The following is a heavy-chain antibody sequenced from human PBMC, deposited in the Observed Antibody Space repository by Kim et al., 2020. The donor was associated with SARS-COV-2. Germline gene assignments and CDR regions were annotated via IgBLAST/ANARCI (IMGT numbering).Heavy chain of an antibody. D-gene: IGHD3-10*01. Sequence: PSIKSPVTISVDTAQNQFSLKLCSATAADTAVYYCARGQGLSGNLDYWGQGTLVTVSS. V-gene: IGHV4-34*01. CDR3: ARGQGLSGNLDY. J-gene: IGHJ4*02.